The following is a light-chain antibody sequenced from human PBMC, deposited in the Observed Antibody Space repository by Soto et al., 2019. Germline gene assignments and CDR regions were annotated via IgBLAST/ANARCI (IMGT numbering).Light chain of an antibody. CDR3: QQYNDWPPIT. Sequence: EVVMTQSPATLSLSPGERATLSCRASQSVSSDLAWYQQKPGQAPRLLIYGASTRATDIPARFSGGGSGTEFTLTICNLQSEDFAIYYYQQYNDWPPITVGHGTKVDIK. CDR1: QSVSSD. J-gene: IGKJ3*01. V-gene: IGKV3-15*01. CDR2: GAS.